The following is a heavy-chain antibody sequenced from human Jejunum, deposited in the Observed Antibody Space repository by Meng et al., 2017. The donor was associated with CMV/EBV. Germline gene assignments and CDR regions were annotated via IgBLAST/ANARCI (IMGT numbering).Heavy chain of an antibody. CDR1: TFSSYY. D-gene: IGHD2-15*01. J-gene: IGHJ4*02. V-gene: IGHV1-46*01. CDR2: INSGGGGT. CDR3: ARGILGSCSGISCSELDY. Sequence: TFSSYYVHWVRQAPGQGLEWMGIINSGGGGTSYAQNFQGRVSMTRDTSTNTLYTELSSLRSEDTAVYYCARGILGSCSGISCSELDYWGQGTLVTVSS.